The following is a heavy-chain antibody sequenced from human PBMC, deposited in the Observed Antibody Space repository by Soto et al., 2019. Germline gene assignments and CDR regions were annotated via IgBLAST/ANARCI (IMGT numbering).Heavy chain of an antibody. Sequence: PGESLKISCKGSGYSFTSYWIGWVRQMPGKGLEWMGIIYPGDSDTRYSPSFQGQVTISADKSINTAYLQWSSLKASDTAMFYCARLQVVGTTPFDCWGQGTLVAVSS. J-gene: IGHJ4*02. D-gene: IGHD1-26*01. CDR2: IYPGDSDT. CDR3: ARLQVVGTTPFDC. CDR1: GYSFTSYW. V-gene: IGHV5-51*01.